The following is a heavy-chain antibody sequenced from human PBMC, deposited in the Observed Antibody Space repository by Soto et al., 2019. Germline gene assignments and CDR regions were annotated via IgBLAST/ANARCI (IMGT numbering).Heavy chain of an antibody. CDR1: GYTFTSYA. CDR3: ARDLLWPDSSGHGLDY. V-gene: IGHV1-3*01. D-gene: IGHD3-22*01. CDR2: INAGNGNT. Sequence: ASVKVSCKASGYTFTSYAMHWVRQAPGQRLEWIGWINAGNGNTKYSQKFQGRVTITRDTSASTAYMELSSLRSEDTAVYYCARDLLWPDSSGHGLDYWGQGTLVTVSS. J-gene: IGHJ4*02.